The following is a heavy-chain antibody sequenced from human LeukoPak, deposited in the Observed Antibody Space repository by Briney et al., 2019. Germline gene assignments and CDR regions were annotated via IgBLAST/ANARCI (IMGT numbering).Heavy chain of an antibody. Sequence: GGSLRLSCAASGFTFDDYGMSWVRQAPGKGLEWVSYISTSESTISYADSVRGRFAISRDNTKDSLYLQMNSLRAEDTAVYYCTRVAKLERRPWDYWGQGTLVTVSS. J-gene: IGHJ4*01. CDR3: TRVAKLERRPWDY. CDR2: ISTSESTI. CDR1: GFTFDDYG. V-gene: IGHV3-48*03. D-gene: IGHD1-1*01.